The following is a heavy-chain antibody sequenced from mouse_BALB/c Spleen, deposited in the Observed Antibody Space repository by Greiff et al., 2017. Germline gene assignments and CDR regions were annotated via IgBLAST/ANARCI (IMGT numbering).Heavy chain of an antibody. V-gene: IGHV2-9*02. CDR3: ARDDYDYFDY. J-gene: IGHJ2*01. CDR2: IWSGGST. CDR1: GFSLTSYG. Sequence: VQRVESGPGLVQPSQSLSITCTVSGFSLTSYGVHWVRQSPGKGLEWLGVIWSGGSTNYNSALMSRLSISKDNSKSQVFLKMNSLQTDDTAMYYCARDDYDYFDYWGQGTTLTVSS. D-gene: IGHD2-4*01.